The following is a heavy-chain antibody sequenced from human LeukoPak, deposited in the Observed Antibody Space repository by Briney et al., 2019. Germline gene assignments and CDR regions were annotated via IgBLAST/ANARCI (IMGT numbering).Heavy chain of an antibody. CDR2: IYPSGST. CDR1: GGSNSNYY. D-gene: IGHD6-13*01. J-gene: IGHJ4*02. CDR3: ARLTSSSSGSSFDY. V-gene: IGHV4-4*07. Sequence: SETLSLTCTVSGGSNSNYYWSWIRQPAGKGLEWIGRIYPSGSTNYNPTLKSRVTMSADTSQNQVSLSLTSVTAADTAVYYCARLTSSSSGSSFDYWGQGTLVTVSS.